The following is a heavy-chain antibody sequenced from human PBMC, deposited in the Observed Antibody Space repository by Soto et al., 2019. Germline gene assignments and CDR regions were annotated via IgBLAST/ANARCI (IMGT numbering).Heavy chain of an antibody. CDR3: ARDGVAAGLYLDN. Sequence: GGSLRLSCAASGFVFRSYWMSWVRQAPGKGLEWVANINQDGSEKYYVDSVRGRFIISRDNAENSLYLQMNSLRAEDTALYYCARDGVAAGLYLDNWGQGXLVTVYS. J-gene: IGHJ4*02. D-gene: IGHD6-19*01. CDR1: GFVFRSYW. CDR2: INQDGSEK. V-gene: IGHV3-7*01.